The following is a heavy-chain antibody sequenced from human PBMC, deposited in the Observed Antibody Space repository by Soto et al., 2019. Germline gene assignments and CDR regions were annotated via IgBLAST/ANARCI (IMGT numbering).Heavy chain of an antibody. D-gene: IGHD5-12*01. J-gene: IGHJ6*01. V-gene: IGHV4-34*01. CDR3: ARASRDGYNNYCYYGMEV. CDR1: GGSFSGYY. Sequence: SETLSLTCAVYGGSFSGYYWSWIRQPPGKGLEWIGEINHSGSTNYNPSLKSRVTISVDTSKNQFSLKLSSVTAADTAVYYCARASRDGYNNYCYYGMEVWGQGKTVPVPS. CDR2: INHSGST.